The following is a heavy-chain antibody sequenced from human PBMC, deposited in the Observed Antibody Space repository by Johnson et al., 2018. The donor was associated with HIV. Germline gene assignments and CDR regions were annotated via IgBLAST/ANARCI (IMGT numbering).Heavy chain of an antibody. J-gene: IGHJ3*01. D-gene: IGHD3-22*01. CDR3: AIPYFYDSGDYR. V-gene: IGHV3-64*07. CDR2: ISTTGVST. Sequence: VYLVESGGGLVQPGESLRLSCVASGFTFSQYAMHWVRQAPGKGLEYVSAISTTGVSTYYADSVRGRFTISRDNSKNTLYLQMGSLRAEDMAVYYCAIPYFYDSGDYRWGQGTMVTVSS. CDR1: GFTFSQYA.